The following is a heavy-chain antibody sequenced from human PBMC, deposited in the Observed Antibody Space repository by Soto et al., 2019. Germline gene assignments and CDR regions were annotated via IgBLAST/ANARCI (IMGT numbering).Heavy chain of an antibody. CDR1: GYTFTSYG. V-gene: IGHV1-18*01. CDR3: ARDGGGGVLLWFGELLMPPALDYYYGMDV. J-gene: IGHJ6*02. Sequence: ASVKVSCKASGYTFTSYGISWVRQAPGQGLEWMGWISAYNGNTNYAQKLQGRVTMTTDTSTSTAYMELRSLRSDDTAVYYCARDGGGGVLLWFGELLMPPALDYYYGMDVWGQGTTVTVSS. CDR2: ISAYNGNT. D-gene: IGHD3-10*01.